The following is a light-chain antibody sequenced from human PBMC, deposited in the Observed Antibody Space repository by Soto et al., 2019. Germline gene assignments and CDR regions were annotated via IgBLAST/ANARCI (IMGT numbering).Light chain of an antibody. CDR2: KAS. J-gene: IGKJ2*01. CDR3: QQYNSYPYT. CDR1: QSISSW. Sequence: DIQMTQSPSTLSASVGDRVTITCRASQSISSWLAWYQQKPGKAPKLLIYKASSLESGVPSRFSGSGSGTEFTLSISSLQPDDFATYYCQQYNSYPYTFGQGTKLEIK. V-gene: IGKV1-5*03.